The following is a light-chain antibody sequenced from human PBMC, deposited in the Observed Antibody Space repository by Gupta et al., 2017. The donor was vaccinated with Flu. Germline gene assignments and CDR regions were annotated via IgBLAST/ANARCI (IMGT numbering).Light chain of an antibody. CDR1: SSNMGNNY. CDR2: ENN. CDR3: GTWDSSLSAGV. V-gene: IGLV1-51*02. J-gene: IGLJ3*02. Sequence: ATISTSGSSSNMGNNYVSWYQQLPGTAPKLLIYENNKRPSGIPDRFSGSKSGTSATLGITGLQTGDEADYFCGTWDSSLSAGVFGGGTKLTVL.